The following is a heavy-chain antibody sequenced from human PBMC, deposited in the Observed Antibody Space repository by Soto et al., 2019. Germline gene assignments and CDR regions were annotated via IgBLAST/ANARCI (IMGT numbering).Heavy chain of an antibody. J-gene: IGHJ6*02. CDR1: GASIRTHY. D-gene: IGHD2-15*01. CDR2: FYYGGST. Sequence: SETLSLTCTVSGASIRTHYWSWIRQPPGKGLEWIGYFYYGGSTNYNPSLKSRVTISVDTSKNQFSLKLSSVTAADTAVYYCARVCSGGSCHHYYYYGMDVWGQGTTVTLSS. CDR3: ARVCSGGSCHHYYYYGMDV. V-gene: IGHV4-59*11.